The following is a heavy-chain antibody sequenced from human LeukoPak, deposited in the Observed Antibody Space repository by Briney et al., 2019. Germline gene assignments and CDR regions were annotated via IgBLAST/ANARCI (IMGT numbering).Heavy chain of an antibody. Sequence: GGSLRLSCAASGFTFSGYAMTWVRQAPGKGLEWVSGISGSGGSTYYADSVKGRFTISRDNSKNTLYLQMNSLRVEDTAVYYCAKSTTGSSGYYAVDYWGQGTLVTVSS. CDR1: GFTFSGYA. D-gene: IGHD3-22*01. V-gene: IGHV3-23*01. CDR3: AKSTTGSSGYYAVDY. CDR2: ISGSGGST. J-gene: IGHJ4*02.